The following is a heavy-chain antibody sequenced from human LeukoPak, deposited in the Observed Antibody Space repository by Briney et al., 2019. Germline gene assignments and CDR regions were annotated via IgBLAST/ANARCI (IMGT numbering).Heavy chain of an antibody. D-gene: IGHD3-10*01. V-gene: IGHV1-46*01. J-gene: IGHJ6*03. CDR1: GYTFTSYY. CDR3: ARGVYGSGTNAFYYYLDV. CDR2: INPSGGST. Sequence: ASVKVSCKASGYTFTSYYMHWVRQAPGQGLEWMGIINPSGGSTSYAQKFQGRATMTRDMSTSTVYMELSSLRSEDTAVYYCARGVYGSGTNAFYYYLDVWGKGTTVTLSS.